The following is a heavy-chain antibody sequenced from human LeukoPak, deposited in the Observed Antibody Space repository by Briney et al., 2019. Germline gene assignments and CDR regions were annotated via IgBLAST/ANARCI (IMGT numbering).Heavy chain of an antibody. CDR1: GFTFTTYS. CDR3: ARLGVTTTYNWFDP. D-gene: IGHD4-11*01. CDR2: ISGNSKTI. J-gene: IGHJ5*02. V-gene: IGHV3-48*01. Sequence: GSLRLSCAASGFTFTTYSINWVRQAPGKGLEWISYISGNSKTIYYADSVKGRFTISRDNAKNSLYLQMNSLRAEDTAVYYCARLGVTTTYNWFDPWGQGTLVTVSS.